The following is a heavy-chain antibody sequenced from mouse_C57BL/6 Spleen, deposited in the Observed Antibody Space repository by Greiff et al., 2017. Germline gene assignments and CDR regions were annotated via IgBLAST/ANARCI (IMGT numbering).Heavy chain of an antibody. CDR1: GYTFTSYW. J-gene: IGHJ4*01. Sequence: VQLQQPGTELVKPGASVKLSCKASGYTFTSYWMHWVKQRPGQGLEWIGNINPSNGGTNYNEKFKSKATLTVDKSSSTAYMQLSSLTSEDSAVYYCERGGLLRYGAMDYWGQGTSVTVSS. D-gene: IGHD1-1*01. CDR3: ERGGLLRYGAMDY. CDR2: INPSNGGT. V-gene: IGHV1-53*01.